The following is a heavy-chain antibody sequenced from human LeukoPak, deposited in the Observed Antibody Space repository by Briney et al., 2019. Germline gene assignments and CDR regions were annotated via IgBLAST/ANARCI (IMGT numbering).Heavy chain of an antibody. D-gene: IGHD2-2*02. CDR1: GFTVSSNY. CDR3: AKDGSICYFDY. J-gene: IGHJ4*02. V-gene: IGHV3-23*01. CDR2: ISGSGGST. Sequence: PGGSLRLSCAASGFTVSSNYMSWVRQAPGKGLEWVSAISGSGGSTYYADSVKGRFTISRDNSKNTLYLQMNSLRAEDTAVYYCAKDGSICYFDYWGQGTLVTVSS.